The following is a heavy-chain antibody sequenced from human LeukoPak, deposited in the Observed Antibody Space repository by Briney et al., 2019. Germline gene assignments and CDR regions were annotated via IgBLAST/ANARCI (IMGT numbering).Heavy chain of an antibody. J-gene: IGHJ4*02. Sequence: GASVKVSCKASGYTFTSYDINWVRQATGQGLEWMGIINPSGGSTSYAQKFQGRVTMTRDMSTSTVYMELSSLRSEDTAVYYCAREGERGYSGYEDYWGQGTLVTVSS. CDR3: AREGERGYSGYEDY. CDR2: INPSGGST. D-gene: IGHD5-12*01. V-gene: IGHV1-46*01. CDR1: GYTFTSYD.